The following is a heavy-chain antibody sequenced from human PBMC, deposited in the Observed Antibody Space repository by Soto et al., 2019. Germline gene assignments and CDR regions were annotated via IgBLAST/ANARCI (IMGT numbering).Heavy chain of an antibody. J-gene: IGHJ4*02. CDR2: ISGSGGST. V-gene: IGHV3-23*01. Sequence: EVQLLESGGGLVQPGGSLRLSCAASGFTFSSYAMSWVRQAPGKGLEWVSAISGSGGSTYYADSVKGRFTISRDNSKNTLYLQMNSLRAEDTAVYYCAKTYYYDSSGQAHYFDYWGQQTLVTVSS. CDR3: AKTYYYDSSGQAHYFDY. CDR1: GFTFSSYA. D-gene: IGHD3-22*01.